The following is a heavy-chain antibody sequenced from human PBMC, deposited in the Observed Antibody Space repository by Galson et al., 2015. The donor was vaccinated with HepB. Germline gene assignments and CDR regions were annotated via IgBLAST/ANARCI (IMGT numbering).Heavy chain of an antibody. V-gene: IGHV6-1*01. Sequence: CAISGDSVSSNSAAWNRIRQSPSRGLEWLGRTYYRSKWYNDYAVSVKSRITINPDTSKNQFSLQLNSVTPEDTAVYYCARDTGGLEWLGFGYWGQGTLVTVSS. CDR3: ARDTGGLEWLGFGY. D-gene: IGHD3-3*01. CDR1: GDSVSSNSAA. CDR2: TYYRSKWYN. J-gene: IGHJ4*02.